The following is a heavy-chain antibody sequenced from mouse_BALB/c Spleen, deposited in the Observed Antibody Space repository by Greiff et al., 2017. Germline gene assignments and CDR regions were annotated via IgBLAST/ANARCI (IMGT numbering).Heavy chain of an antibody. D-gene: IGHD2-1*01. Sequence: EVQLKESGAELVKPGASVKLSCTASGFNIKDTYMHWVKQRPEQGLEWIGRIDPANGNTKYDPKFQGKATITADTSSNTAYLQLSSLTSEDTAVYYCACNYGFAYWGQGTLVTVSA. CDR1: GFNIKDTY. CDR2: IDPANGNT. CDR3: ACNYGFAY. J-gene: IGHJ3*01. V-gene: IGHV14-3*02.